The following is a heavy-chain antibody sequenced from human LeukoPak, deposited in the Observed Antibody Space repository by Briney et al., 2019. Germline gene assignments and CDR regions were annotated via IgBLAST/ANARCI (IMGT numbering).Heavy chain of an antibody. CDR2: ISDDGSKN. Sequence: GRSLRLSCAASGFTFGSYAMHWVRQAPGKGLEWVALISDDGSKNYYADSVKGRFTISRDNSKNTLYLQMNSLRAEDTAVYYCANHPLLFQAYWGQGTLVTVSS. CDR1: GFTFGSYA. J-gene: IGHJ4*02. V-gene: IGHV3-30-3*01. D-gene: IGHD2-21*01. CDR3: ANHPLLFQAY.